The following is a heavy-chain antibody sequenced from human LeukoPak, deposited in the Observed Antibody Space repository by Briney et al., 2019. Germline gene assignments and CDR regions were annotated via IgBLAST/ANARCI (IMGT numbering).Heavy chain of an antibody. CDR2: INHSGST. Sequence: SETLPLTCAVYGGSFSGYYWSWIRQPPGKGLEWIGEINHSGSTNYNPSLKSRVTISVDTSKNQFSLKLSSVTAADTAVYYCAREPIYAFGGDIVLNAFDIWGQGTMVTVSS. D-gene: IGHD3-16*02. V-gene: IGHV4-34*01. J-gene: IGHJ3*02. CDR3: AREPIYAFGGDIVLNAFDI. CDR1: GGSFSGYY.